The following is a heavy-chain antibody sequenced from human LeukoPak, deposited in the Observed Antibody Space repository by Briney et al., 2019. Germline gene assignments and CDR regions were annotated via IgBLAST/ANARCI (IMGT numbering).Heavy chain of an antibody. V-gene: IGHV1-8*03. CDR1: GGTFSSYA. D-gene: IGHD3-10*01. CDR3: ARLDYGSGSYSY. Sequence: ASVKVSCKASGGTFSSYAISWVRQAPGQGLEWMGWMNPNSGNTGYAQKFQGRVTITRNTSISTAYMELSSLRSEDTAVYYCARLDYGSGSYSYWGQGTLVTVSS. J-gene: IGHJ4*02. CDR2: MNPNSGNT.